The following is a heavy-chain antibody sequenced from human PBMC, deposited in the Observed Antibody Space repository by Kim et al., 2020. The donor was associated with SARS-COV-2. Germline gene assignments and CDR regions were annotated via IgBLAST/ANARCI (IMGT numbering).Heavy chain of an antibody. V-gene: IGHV4-34*01. CDR1: GGSFSGYF. J-gene: IGHJ3*01. Sequence: SETLSLTCGVHGGSFSGYFWSWIRQTPGKGLEWIGEINDSGKITYNPSLKSRVTISLDKSKNQFSLNLGSVTAAHTALYYCARNDFWSGPTAIDAFDVWG. CDR3: ARNDFWSGPTAIDAFDV. CDR2: INDSGKI. D-gene: IGHD3-3*01.